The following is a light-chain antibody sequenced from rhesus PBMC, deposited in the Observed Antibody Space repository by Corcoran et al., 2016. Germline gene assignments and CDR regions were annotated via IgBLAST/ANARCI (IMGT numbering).Light chain of an antibody. CDR1: QDISSY. J-gene: IGKJ1*01. Sequence: DIQMSQSPSSLSASVGDRVTITCRASQDISSYLNWYQQKPGKATKLLIYYANSLASGVPSMFSGSGAGTDYTLTISSLQPEDFATYYCQQGHSTPWTFGQGTKVEIK. CDR2: YAN. CDR3: QQGHSTPWT. V-gene: IGKV1-32*02.